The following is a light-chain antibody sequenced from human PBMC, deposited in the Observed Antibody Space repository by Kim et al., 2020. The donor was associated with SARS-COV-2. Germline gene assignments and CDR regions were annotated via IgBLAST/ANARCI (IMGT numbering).Light chain of an antibody. CDR3: QQLERYPIT. J-gene: IGKJ5*01. Sequence: IQLTQSPSSLSASVGDRITITCRASQGISNSLAWYQERPGKAPNLLIYAASTLQSGVPSRFSGSGSGTDFTLTISSLQPEDFATYFCQQLERYPITIGQGTRLEI. CDR2: AAS. V-gene: IGKV1-9*01. CDR1: QGISNS.